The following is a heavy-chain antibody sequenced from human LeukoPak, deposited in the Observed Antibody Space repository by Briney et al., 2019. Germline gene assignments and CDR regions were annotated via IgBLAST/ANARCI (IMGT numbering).Heavy chain of an antibody. CDR1: GFTFSSYA. CDR3: AKSLPAAYCGGDCRGPYYFDY. J-gene: IGHJ4*02. D-gene: IGHD2-21*02. CDR2: ISGSGGST. V-gene: IGHV3-23*01. Sequence: PGGSLRLSCAASGFTFSSYAMSWVRQAPGKGLEWVSAISGSGGSTYYADSVKGRFTISRDNSKNTLYLQMNSLRAEDTAVYYCAKSLPAAYCGGDCRGPYYFDYWGQGTLVTVSS.